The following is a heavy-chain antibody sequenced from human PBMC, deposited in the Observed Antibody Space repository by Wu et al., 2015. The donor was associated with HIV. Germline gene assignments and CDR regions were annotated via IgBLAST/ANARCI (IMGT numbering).Heavy chain of an antibody. CDR3: ATGEXESAALEY. D-gene: IGHD2-15*01. CDR1: GDTFSTST. V-gene: IGHV1-69*13. Sequence: VQLVQSGGEVKKPGASVKVSCKASGDTFSTSTFTWVRQTPGQGLQWMGGIIPIFGKAHYARRLQGKVTITADESTNTVYMELRSLKSEDTAIYYCATGEXESAALEYWGQGTLVTVSS. CDR2: IIPIFGKA. J-gene: IGHJ4*02.